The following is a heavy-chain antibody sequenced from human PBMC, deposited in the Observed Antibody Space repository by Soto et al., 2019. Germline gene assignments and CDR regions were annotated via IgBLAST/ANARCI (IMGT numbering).Heavy chain of an antibody. V-gene: IGHV5-51*01. J-gene: IGHJ6*03. CDR3: AREAPSIAARAPYYYYYMDV. CDR2: IYPGDSDT. Sequence: PGESLKISCKGSGYSFTSYWIGWVRQMPGKGLEWMGIIYPGDSDTRYSPSFQGQVTISADKSISTAYLQWSSLKASDTAMYYCAREAPSIAARAPYYYYYMDVWGKGTTVPVSS. CDR1: GYSFTSYW. D-gene: IGHD6-6*01.